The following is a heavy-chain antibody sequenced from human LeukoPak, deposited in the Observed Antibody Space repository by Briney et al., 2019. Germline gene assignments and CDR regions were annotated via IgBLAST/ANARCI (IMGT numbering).Heavy chain of an antibody. J-gene: IGHJ1*01. D-gene: IGHD2-2*01. Sequence: TSQTLSFTCTVSGGSISSGNYYWSWIRQPAGKGLEWIGRIYTSGSTNYNPSLKSRVTISVDTSKNQFSLKLSSVTAADTAVYYCARGQVVPAAWPLFQHWGQGTLVTVSS. V-gene: IGHV4-61*02. CDR3: ARGQVVPAAWPLFQH. CDR1: GGSISSGNYY. CDR2: IYTSGST.